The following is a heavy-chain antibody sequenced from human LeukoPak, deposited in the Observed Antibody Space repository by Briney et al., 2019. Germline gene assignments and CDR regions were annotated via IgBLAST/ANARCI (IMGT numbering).Heavy chain of an antibody. J-gene: IGHJ4*02. V-gene: IGHV4-34*01. CDR2: INHSGST. D-gene: IGHD6-13*01. CDR1: GGSFSGYY. CDR3: ARGRGIALNYFDY. Sequence: SETLSLTCAVYGGSFSGYYWSWIRQPPGKGLEWIGEINHSGSTNYNPSLKSRVTISVDTSKNQFSLKLSSVTAADTAVYYCARGRGIALNYFDYWGQGTLVTVSS.